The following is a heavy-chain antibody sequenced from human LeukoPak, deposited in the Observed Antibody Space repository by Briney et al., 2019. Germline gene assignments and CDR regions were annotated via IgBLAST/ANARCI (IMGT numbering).Heavy chain of an antibody. CDR1: GYTFTSYG. Sequence: GASVTVSCKASGYTFTSYGISWVRQAPGQGLEWMGWISAYNGTTNYAQKLQGRVTMTTDTSTSTAYMELRSLRSDDTDVYYCARDLLYCSGGSCYSLDAFDIWGQGTMVTVSS. V-gene: IGHV1-18*04. CDR3: ARDLLYCSGGSCYSLDAFDI. J-gene: IGHJ3*02. D-gene: IGHD2-15*01. CDR2: ISAYNGTT.